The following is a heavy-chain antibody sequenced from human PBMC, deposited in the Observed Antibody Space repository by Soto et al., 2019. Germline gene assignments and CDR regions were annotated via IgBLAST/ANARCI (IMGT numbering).Heavy chain of an antibody. D-gene: IGHD4-4*01. CDR2: IYYSGTT. CDR3: ARDYSTYFWFDP. CDR1: GGSITNYY. J-gene: IGHJ5*02. Sequence: TSETLSLTCTVSGGSITNYYWSWIRQPPGKGLEWIGYIYYSGTTSYNPSLKSRVTMSVDTSKNQFSLKLNSVTAADTAVYYCARDYSTYFWFDPWGQGTLVTVS. V-gene: IGHV4-59*01.